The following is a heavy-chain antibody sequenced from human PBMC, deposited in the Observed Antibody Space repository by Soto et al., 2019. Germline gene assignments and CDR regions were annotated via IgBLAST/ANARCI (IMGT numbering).Heavy chain of an antibody. J-gene: IGHJ4*02. Sequence: RASVKVSCKASGYTFTSYGISWGRQAPRQGLEWMAWINPYNGNTKYAEKFLGRVTVTTDTSTATAYMEVRSLTSDDTAVFYCARVGVGLAAPRVWPYWGQGTPVTVSS. CDR2: INPYNGNT. D-gene: IGHD6-13*01. CDR3: ARVGVGLAAPRVWPY. CDR1: GYTFTSYG. V-gene: IGHV1-18*01.